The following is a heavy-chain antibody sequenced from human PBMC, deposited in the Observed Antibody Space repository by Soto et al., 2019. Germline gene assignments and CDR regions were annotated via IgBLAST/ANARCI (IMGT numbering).Heavy chain of an antibody. CDR1: GFTFSSYW. J-gene: IGHJ4*02. Sequence: GGSLRLSCAASGFTFSSYWMHWVRQVPGKGLVWVSRINSDGSSTSYADSVKGRFTISRDNAKNMLYLQMNSLRVEDTAVYYCARGPEGINWYTHPIDYWGQGTLVTVSS. CDR3: ARGPEGINWYTHPIDY. V-gene: IGHV3-74*01. CDR2: INSDGSST. D-gene: IGHD6-13*01.